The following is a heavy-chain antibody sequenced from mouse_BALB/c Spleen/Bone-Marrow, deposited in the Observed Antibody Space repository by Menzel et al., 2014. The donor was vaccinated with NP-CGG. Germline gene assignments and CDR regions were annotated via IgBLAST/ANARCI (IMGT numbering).Heavy chain of an antibody. CDR2: INSGSSTI. J-gene: IGHJ2*01. CDR1: GFTFSSFG. V-gene: IGHV5-17*02. D-gene: IGHD4-1*01. Sequence: EVKVVESGGGLVQPGGSRKLSCAASGFTFSSFGKHWVRQAPEKGLEWVAYINSGSSTIYYADTVKGRFTISRDNPKNTLFLQMTSLRSEDTAMYYCTRGGNWDDFDYWGQGTTLAVSS. CDR3: TRGGNWDDFDY.